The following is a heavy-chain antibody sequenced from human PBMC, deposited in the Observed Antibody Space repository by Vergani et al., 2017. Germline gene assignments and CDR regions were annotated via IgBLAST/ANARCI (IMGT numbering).Heavy chain of an antibody. Sequence: QVQLVQSGAEVKKPGSSVKVSCKASGGTFSFYAISWVRQAPGQGLEWMGGIIPVFGTANYAQKFQGRVTITADESTSTAYMELSSLRSEDTAVYYCARGNSGRLPKYYYHYYMDVWGKGTTVTVSS. D-gene: IGHD3-10*01. J-gene: IGHJ6*03. CDR1: GGTFSFYA. V-gene: IGHV1-69*01. CDR3: ARGNSGRLPKYYYHYYMDV. CDR2: IIPVFGTA.